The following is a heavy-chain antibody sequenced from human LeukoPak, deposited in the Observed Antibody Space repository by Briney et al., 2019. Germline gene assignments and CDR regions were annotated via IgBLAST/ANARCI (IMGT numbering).Heavy chain of an antibody. CDR1: GFTFSSYG. CDR3: ARDLFRVAAPSIDY. CDR2: IRYDGSNK. V-gene: IGHV3-30*02. Sequence: SGGSLRLSCAASGFTFSSYGMHWVRQAPGKGLEWVAFIRYDGSNKYYADSVKGRFTISRDNAKNSLYLQMNSLRAEDTAVYYCARDLFRVAAPSIDYWGQGTLVTVSS. J-gene: IGHJ4*02. D-gene: IGHD2-15*01.